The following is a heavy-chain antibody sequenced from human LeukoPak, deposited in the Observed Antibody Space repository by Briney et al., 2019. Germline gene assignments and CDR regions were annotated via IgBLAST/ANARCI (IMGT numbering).Heavy chain of an antibody. Sequence: GGSLRLSCAASGFAFRTYGMHWVRQAPGKGLEWVAFIRYDGSDKYYADPVKGRFTVSRDNSKNTLYLQMNSLRPDDTAVYYCANMVVAAGSVSDYWGQGTLVTVSS. D-gene: IGHD2-15*01. CDR3: ANMVVAAGSVSDY. J-gene: IGHJ4*02. V-gene: IGHV3-30*02. CDR2: IRYDGSDK. CDR1: GFAFRTYG.